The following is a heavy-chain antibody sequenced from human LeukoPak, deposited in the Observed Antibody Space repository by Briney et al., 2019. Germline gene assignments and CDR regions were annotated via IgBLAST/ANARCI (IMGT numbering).Heavy chain of an antibody. CDR2: IIPIFGTA. J-gene: IGHJ4*02. CDR1: GGTFSSYA. V-gene: IGHV1-69*13. D-gene: IGHD5-18*01. Sequence: SVKVSCKASGGTFSSYAISWVRQAPGQGLEWMGGIIPIFGTANYAQKFQGRVTITADESTSTAYMELSRLRSDDTAVYYCARVIGDTAMPFDYWGQGTLVTVSS. CDR3: ARVIGDTAMPFDY.